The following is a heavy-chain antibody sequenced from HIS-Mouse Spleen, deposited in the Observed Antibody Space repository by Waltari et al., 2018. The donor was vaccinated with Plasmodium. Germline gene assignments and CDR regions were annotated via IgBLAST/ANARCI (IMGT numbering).Heavy chain of an antibody. V-gene: IGHV3-7*01. CDR1: GFTFSSYW. CDR2: IKQDGSEK. J-gene: IGHJ2*01. Sequence: EVQLVESGGGLVQPGGSLSPSGAASGFTFSSYWMSWVGQAPGKGLEWVANIKQDGSEKYYVDSVKGRFTISRDNAKNSLYLQMNSLRAEDTAVYYCASSWYWYFDLWGRGTLVTVSS. CDR3: ASSWYWYFDL. D-gene: IGHD6-13*01.